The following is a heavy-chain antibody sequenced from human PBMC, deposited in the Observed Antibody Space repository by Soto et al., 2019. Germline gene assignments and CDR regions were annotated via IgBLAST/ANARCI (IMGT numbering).Heavy chain of an antibody. CDR2: ISAYNGNT. CDR1: GYTFTSYG. CDR3: ASLPPYYYDSSGSPSPPSMDV. D-gene: IGHD3-22*01. V-gene: IGHV1-18*01. J-gene: IGHJ6*02. Sequence: ASVKVSCKASGYTFTSYGISRVRQAPGQGLEWMGWISAYNGNTNYAQKLQGRVTMTTDTSTSTAYMELRSLRSDDTAVYYCASLPPYYYDSSGSPSPPSMDVWGQGTTVTVSS.